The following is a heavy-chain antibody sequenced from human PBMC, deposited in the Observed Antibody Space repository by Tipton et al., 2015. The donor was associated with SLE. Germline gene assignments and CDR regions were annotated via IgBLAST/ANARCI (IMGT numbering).Heavy chain of an antibody. CDR3: AGELGNDAFDI. V-gene: IGHV4-34*01. D-gene: IGHD7-27*01. CDR1: GGSFSGYY. CDR2: INHSGST. J-gene: IGHJ3*02. Sequence: GLVKPSETLSLTCAVYGGSFSGYYWSWIRQPPGKGLEWIGEINHSGSTNYNPSHKSRVTISVDTSKNQFSLKLSSVTAADTAVYYCAGELGNDAFDIWGLGTMVTVSS.